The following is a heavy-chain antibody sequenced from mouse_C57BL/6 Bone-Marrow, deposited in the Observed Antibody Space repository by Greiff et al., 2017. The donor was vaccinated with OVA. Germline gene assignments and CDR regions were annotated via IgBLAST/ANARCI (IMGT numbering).Heavy chain of an antibody. J-gene: IGHJ2*01. V-gene: IGHV3-6*01. CDR1: GYSITSGYY. CDR3: ARGGTGTGKYYFDY. Sequence: VQLKESGPGLVKPSQSLSLTCSVTGYSITSGYYWNWIRQFPGNKLEWMGYISYDGSNNYNPSLKNRISITRDTSKNQFFLKLNAVTTEDTATYYCARGGTGTGKYYFDYWGQGTTLTVSS. CDR2: ISYDGSN. D-gene: IGHD4-1*01.